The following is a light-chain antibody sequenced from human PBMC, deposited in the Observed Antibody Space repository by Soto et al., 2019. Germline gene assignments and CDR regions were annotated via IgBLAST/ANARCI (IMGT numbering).Light chain of an antibody. J-gene: IGLJ3*02. Sequence: QSALTQPASVSGSPGQSITISCTGTSSDVGAYNYVSWYQQHPGKAPKLLIYDVNIRPSGVSNRFSGSKSGNTASLTISVLQAEDEADYYCTSGPTSTTMKFGGGTKVTVL. CDR3: TSGPTSTTMK. CDR1: SSDVGAYNY. CDR2: DVN. V-gene: IGLV2-14*01.